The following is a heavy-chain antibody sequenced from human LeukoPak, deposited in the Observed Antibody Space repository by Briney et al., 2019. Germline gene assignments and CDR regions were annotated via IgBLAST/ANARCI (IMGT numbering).Heavy chain of an antibody. Sequence: GRSLRLSCAASGFTFSTSWMTWVRQAPGKGLEWVANIKQDGSDKYYVDSVKGRFTISRDNTKNSLYLQMSSLTADDTAVYYCAKGRGLDVWGQGTTVTVSS. CDR3: AKGRGLDV. J-gene: IGHJ6*02. CDR1: GFTFSTSW. V-gene: IGHV3-7*01. CDR2: IKQDGSDK.